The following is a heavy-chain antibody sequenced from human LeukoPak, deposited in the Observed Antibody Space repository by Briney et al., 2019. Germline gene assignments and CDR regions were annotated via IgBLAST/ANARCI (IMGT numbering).Heavy chain of an antibody. CDR1: GFTFRTYS. J-gene: IGHJ6*02. CDR2: MSSSSSTI. V-gene: IGHV3-48*02. D-gene: IGHD3-3*01. Sequence: GGSLRLSCAASGFTFRTYSMNCVRQPPGHERKGGSYMSSSSSTIYYADSVKGRFTISRDCTKHSLYLQMNSLRDEDTAVYYCARDLRRDYNLWSGYYKVAQSYGVDVWGQGTTVTVSS. CDR3: ARDLRRDYNLWSGYYKVAQSYGVDV.